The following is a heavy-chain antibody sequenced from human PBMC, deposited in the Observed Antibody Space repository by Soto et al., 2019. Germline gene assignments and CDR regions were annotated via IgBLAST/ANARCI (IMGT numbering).Heavy chain of an antibody. CDR3: AREYSSSWPEDYYYGMDV. V-gene: IGHV1-46*03. CDR1: GYTFTSYF. J-gene: IGHJ6*02. D-gene: IGHD6-13*01. Sequence: ASVKVSCKASGYTFTSYFMHWVRQAPGQGLEWMRIINPSGGSTSYAQKFQGRVTMTRDTSTSTVYMELSSLRSEDTAVYYCAREYSSSWPEDYYYGMDVWGQGTTVTVSS. CDR2: INPSGGST.